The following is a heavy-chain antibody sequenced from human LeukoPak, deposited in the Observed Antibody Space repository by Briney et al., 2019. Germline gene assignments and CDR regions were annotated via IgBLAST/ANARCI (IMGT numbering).Heavy chain of an antibody. CDR1: GGTFSSYA. CDR3: ARGITIFSSSYYYYMDV. V-gene: IGHV1-69*13. CDR2: IIPIFGTA. D-gene: IGHD3-9*01. J-gene: IGHJ6*03. Sequence: SVKVSCKASGGTFSSYAISWVRQAPGQGLEWMGGIIPIFGTANYAQKFQGRVTITADESTSTAYMELSSLRSEDTAVYYCARGITIFSSSYYYYMDVWGKGTTVTVSS.